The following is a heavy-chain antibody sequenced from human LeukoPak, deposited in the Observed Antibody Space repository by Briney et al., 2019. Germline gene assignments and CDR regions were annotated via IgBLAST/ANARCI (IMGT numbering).Heavy chain of an antibody. J-gene: IGHJ4*02. CDR2: INHSGST. CDR1: GGSFSAYY. CDR3: ARGGIAAPGGDYYFDY. Sequence: SETLSLTCAVYGGSFSAYYWSWIRQPPGKGLEWIGEINHSGSTNYNPSLKSRVPISVDTSKNQFSLKLSSVTAADTAVYYCARGGIAAPGGDYYFDYWGQGTLVTVSS. D-gene: IGHD6-13*01. V-gene: IGHV4-34*01.